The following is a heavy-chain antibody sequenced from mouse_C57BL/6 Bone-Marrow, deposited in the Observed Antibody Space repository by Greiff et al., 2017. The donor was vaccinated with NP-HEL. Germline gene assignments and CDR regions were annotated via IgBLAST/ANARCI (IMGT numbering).Heavy chain of an antibody. CDR3: ARGGIYYEYAWLAY. J-gene: IGHJ3*01. V-gene: IGHV1-54*01. CDR2: INPGSGGT. D-gene: IGHD2-4*01. Sequence: VQLQQSGAELVRPGTSVKVSCKASGYAFTNYLIEWVKQRPGQGLAWIGVINPGSGGTNYNEKFKGKATLTADNSSSPAYMQLSSLTSEDSAVYFWARGGIYYEYAWLAYWGQGTLVTVSA. CDR1: GYAFTNYL.